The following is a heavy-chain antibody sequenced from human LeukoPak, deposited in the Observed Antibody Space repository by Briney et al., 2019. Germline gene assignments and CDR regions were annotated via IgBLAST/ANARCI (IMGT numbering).Heavy chain of an antibody. Sequence: WASVKVSCKASGYTLTNYVIHWVRQAPGQRPEWMGWITAGNGDTRYSQEFQGRVSITTDTPASTAYMELTSLRSEDMAVYYCARDAYSGSYPVDYYYMDVWGKGTTVTISS. CDR2: ITAGNGDT. D-gene: IGHD1-26*01. CDR3: ARDAYSGSYPVDYYYMDV. V-gene: IGHV1-3*03. CDR1: GYTLTNYV. J-gene: IGHJ6*03.